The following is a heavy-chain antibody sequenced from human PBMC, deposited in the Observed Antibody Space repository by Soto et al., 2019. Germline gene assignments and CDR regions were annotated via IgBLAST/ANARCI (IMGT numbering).Heavy chain of an antibody. V-gene: IGHV3-7*01. D-gene: IGHD3-16*02. Sequence: PGGSLRLSCIASGFTFESYWMSWVRQAPGKGLEWVANIKQDGREKFYVDSVKGRFAISRDNAKKSLSLQMNSLRAEDTAVYYCVRDRYESVAVSAHPFNYWGQGIMVTVSS. CDR3: VRDRYESVAVSAHPFNY. CDR1: GFTFESYW. CDR2: IKQDGREK. J-gene: IGHJ1*01.